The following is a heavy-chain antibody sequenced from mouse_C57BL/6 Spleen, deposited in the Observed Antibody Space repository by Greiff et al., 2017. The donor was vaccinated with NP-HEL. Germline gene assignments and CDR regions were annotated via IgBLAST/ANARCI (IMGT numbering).Heavy chain of an antibody. CDR1: GYTFTSYW. J-gene: IGHJ4*01. CDR3: TRQDSSGYDYAMDY. D-gene: IGHD3-2*01. V-gene: IGHV1-50*01. CDR2: IDPADSYT. Sequence: VQLQQPGAELVKPGASVKLSCKASGYTFTSYWMQWVKQRPGQGLEWIGEIDPADSYTNYNEKFKGKATLTVDTSSSTAYMQLSSLTSEDSAVYCCTRQDSSGYDYAMDYWGKGTSVTVSS.